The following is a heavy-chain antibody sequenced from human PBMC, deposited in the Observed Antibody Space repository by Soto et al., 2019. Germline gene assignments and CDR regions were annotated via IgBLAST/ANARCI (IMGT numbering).Heavy chain of an antibody. Sequence: GESLKISCKGSGYSFAGYWITWVRQKPGKGLEWMGRIDPSDSQTYYSPSFRGHVTISATKSITTVFLQWSSLRASDTAMYYCARQIYDSDTGPNFQYYFDSWGQGTSVTVSS. D-gene: IGHD3-22*01. J-gene: IGHJ4*02. CDR3: ARQIYDSDTGPNFQYYFDS. CDR2: IDPSDSQT. CDR1: GYSFAGYW. V-gene: IGHV5-10-1*01.